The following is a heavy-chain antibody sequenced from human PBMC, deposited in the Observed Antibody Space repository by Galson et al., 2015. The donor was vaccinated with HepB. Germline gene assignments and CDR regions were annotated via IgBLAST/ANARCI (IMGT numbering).Heavy chain of an antibody. Sequence: SLRLSCAASGFTFSSYAMSWVRQAPGKGLEWVSAISGSGGSTYYADSVKGRFTISRDNSKNTLYLQMNSLRAEDTAVYYCARAYYYDSSGSVYYFDYWGQGTLVTVSS. D-gene: IGHD3-22*01. V-gene: IGHV3-23*01. CDR3: ARAYYYDSSGSVYYFDY. CDR1: GFTFSSYA. CDR2: ISGSGGST. J-gene: IGHJ4*02.